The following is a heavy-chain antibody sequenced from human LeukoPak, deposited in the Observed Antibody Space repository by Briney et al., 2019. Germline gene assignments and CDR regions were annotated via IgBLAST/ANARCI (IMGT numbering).Heavy chain of an antibody. D-gene: IGHD3-9*01. V-gene: IGHV3-21*04. CDR2: ISSSSSYI. Sequence: GGSLRLSCAASGFTFSSYSMNWVRQAPGKGLEWVSSISSSSSYIYYADSVKGRFTISRDNAKNSLYLQMNSLRAEDTALYHCAREGYDILTGWYSYYMDVWGKGTTVTISS. CDR3: AREGYDILTGWYSYYMDV. CDR1: GFTFSSYS. J-gene: IGHJ6*03.